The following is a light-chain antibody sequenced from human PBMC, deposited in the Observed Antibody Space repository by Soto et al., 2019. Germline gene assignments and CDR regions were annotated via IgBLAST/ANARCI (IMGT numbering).Light chain of an antibody. J-gene: IGLJ2*01. CDR2: DFS. V-gene: IGLV2-11*01. Sequence: SALTQPRSVSGSHGQSVTISCTGTRSDVDGYNYVSWYQQHPGKAPKLMIYDFSQRPSGVPDRFSGSLSGNTASLTISGLQHEDEADYYCCSYAGSHFLFGGGTKVTVL. CDR1: RSDVDGYNY. CDR3: CSYAGSHFL.